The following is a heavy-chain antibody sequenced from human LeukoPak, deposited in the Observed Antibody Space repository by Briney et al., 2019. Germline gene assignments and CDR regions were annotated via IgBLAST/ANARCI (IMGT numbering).Heavy chain of an antibody. CDR1: GITLSYYG. CDR3: AKRGVVIRVILVGFHKEAYYFES. V-gene: IGHV3-23*01. Sequence: GGSLRLACAVSGITLSYYGMSWVRQAPGKGLEWVAGISDSGGSTKYADTVKGRFTISRDNPKNTLFLQMNSLRAEDTAVYFCAKRGVVIRVILVGFHKEAYYFESWGQGALVTVSS. J-gene: IGHJ4*02. D-gene: IGHD3/OR15-3a*01. CDR2: ISDSGGST.